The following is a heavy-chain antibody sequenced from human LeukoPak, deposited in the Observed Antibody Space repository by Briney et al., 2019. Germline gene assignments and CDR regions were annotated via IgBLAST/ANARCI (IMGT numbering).Heavy chain of an antibody. D-gene: IGHD4-23*01. CDR3: ARDNSIADRGWWFDP. J-gene: IGHJ5*02. CDR1: GGTFSSYA. Sequence: SVKVSCKASGGTFSSYAISWVRQAPGQGLEWMGGIIPIFGTANYAQKFQGRVTITADESTSTAYMELSSLRSEDAAVYYCARDNSIADRGWWFDPWGQGTLVTVSS. V-gene: IGHV1-69*13. CDR2: IIPIFGTA.